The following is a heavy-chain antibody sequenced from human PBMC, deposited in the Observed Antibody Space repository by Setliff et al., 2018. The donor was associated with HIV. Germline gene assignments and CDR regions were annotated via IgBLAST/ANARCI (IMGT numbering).Heavy chain of an antibody. CDR2: ISASSVNT. V-gene: IGHV1-18*01. D-gene: IGHD6-13*01. CDR3: ARVPVSSYYHYMDV. Sequence: ASVKVSCKASGYSSVNYHIIWVRQAPGQGLEWVGSISASSVNTNFTQGRVTMTTDTSTRTAYMELRSLRSDDTAVYYCARVPVSSYYHYMDVWGKGTTVT. CDR1: GYSSVNYH. J-gene: IGHJ6*03.